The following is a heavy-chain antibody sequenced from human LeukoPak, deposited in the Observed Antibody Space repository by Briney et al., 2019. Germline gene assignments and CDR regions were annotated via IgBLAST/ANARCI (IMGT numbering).Heavy chain of an antibody. CDR1: GYTFTSYG. CDR3: ARAVSYCTNGVCYSYWFDP. V-gene: IGHV1-18*01. D-gene: IGHD2-8*01. CDR2: ISAYNGNT. J-gene: IGHJ5*02. Sequence: ASVKVSCKASGYTFTSYGISWVRQAPGQGLEWMGWISAYNGNTNYAQKLQGRATMTTDTSTSTAYMELRSLRSDDTAVYYCARAVSYCTNGVCYSYWFDPWGQGTLVTVSS.